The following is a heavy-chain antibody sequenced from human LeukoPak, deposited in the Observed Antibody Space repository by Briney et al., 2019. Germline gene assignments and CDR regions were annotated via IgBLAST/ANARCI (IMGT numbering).Heavy chain of an antibody. CDR2: ISACNGNT. J-gene: IGHJ5*02. D-gene: IGHD2-21*02. CDR1: GYTFTSYG. V-gene: IGHV1-18*01. Sequence: GASVKVSCKASGYTFTSYGISWVRQAPGQGLEWMGWISACNGNTNYAQKLQGRVTMTTDTSTSTAYMELRSLRSDDTAVYYCARSLVVTARNWFDPWGQGTLVTVSS. CDR3: ARSLVVTARNWFDP.